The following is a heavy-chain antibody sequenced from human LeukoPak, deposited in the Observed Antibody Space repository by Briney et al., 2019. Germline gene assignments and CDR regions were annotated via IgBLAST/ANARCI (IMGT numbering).Heavy chain of an antibody. CDR1: GGSVNGYY. CDR2: VYYSAST. D-gene: IGHD4-17*01. CDR3: ARGIMTTVPTFDY. Sequence: SETLSLTCTVSGGSVNGYYWSWMRQPPGKGLEWIGYVYYSASTNYNPSLKSRVTISVDTSKKQFSLRLSSVTAAETAVYYCARGIMTTVPTFDYWGQGTQVTVSS. J-gene: IGHJ4*02. V-gene: IGHV4-59*02.